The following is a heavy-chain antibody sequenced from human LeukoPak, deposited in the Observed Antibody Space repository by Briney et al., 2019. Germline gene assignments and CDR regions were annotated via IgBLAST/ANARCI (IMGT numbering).Heavy chain of an antibody. CDR2: ISAYNGNT. J-gene: IGHJ4*02. V-gene: IGHV1-18*04. Sequence: ASVKVSCKASGYTFTSYGISWVRQAPGQGHEWEGGISAYNGNTNYAQKLQGRGTMTTDTSTSTAYMELRSLRSDDTAVYYCARVPLIVVVPAALSGDYWGQGTLVTVSS. CDR3: ARVPLIVVVPAALSGDY. CDR1: GYTFTSYG. D-gene: IGHD2-2*01.